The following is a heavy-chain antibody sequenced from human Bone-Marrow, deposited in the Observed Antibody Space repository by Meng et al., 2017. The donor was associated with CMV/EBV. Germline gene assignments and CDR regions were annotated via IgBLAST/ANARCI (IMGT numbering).Heavy chain of an antibody. CDR1: GYTFTGYY. CDR3: ARWGPGTYCSSTSCEYYYGMDV. V-gene: IGHV1-2*02. D-gene: IGHD2-2*01. J-gene: IGHJ6*02. CDR2: INPNSGGT. Sequence: ASVKIPCKASGYTFTGYYMHWVRQAPGQGLEWMGWINPNSGGTNYAQKFQGRVTMTRDTSISTAYMELSRLRSDDTAVYYCARWGPGTYCSSTSCEYYYGMDVWGQGTTVTVSS.